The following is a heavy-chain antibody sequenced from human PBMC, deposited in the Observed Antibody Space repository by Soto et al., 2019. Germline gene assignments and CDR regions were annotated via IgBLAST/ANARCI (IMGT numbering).Heavy chain of an antibody. CDR1: GFTFSSYS. Sequence: EVQLVESGGGLVQPGGSLRLSCAASGFTFSSYSMNWVRQAPGKGLEWVSYISSSSSTIYYADSVKGRFTISRDNAKNALYLQMNSLIDEDTAVYYCARSPQNYYYYYGMDVWGQGTTVTVSS. J-gene: IGHJ6*02. CDR3: ARSPQNYYYYYGMDV. V-gene: IGHV3-48*02. CDR2: ISSSSSTI.